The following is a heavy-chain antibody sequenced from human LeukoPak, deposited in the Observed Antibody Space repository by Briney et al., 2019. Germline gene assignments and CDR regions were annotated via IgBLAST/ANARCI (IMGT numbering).Heavy chain of an antibody. CDR2: INPNSGGT. Sequence: ASVKVSCKASGYTFTGYYMHWVRQAPGQGLEWMGWINPNSGGTNYAQKFQGRVTMTRDTSISTAYMELSRLRSDDTAVYYCARTDGYCSSTSCSAYNWFDTWGQGTLVTVSS. CDR3: ARTDGYCSSTSCSAYNWFDT. J-gene: IGHJ5*02. CDR1: GYTFTGYY. V-gene: IGHV1-2*02. D-gene: IGHD2-2*01.